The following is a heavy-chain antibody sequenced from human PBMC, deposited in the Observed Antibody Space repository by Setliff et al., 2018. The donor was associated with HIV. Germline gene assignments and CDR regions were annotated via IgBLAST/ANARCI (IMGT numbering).Heavy chain of an antibody. CDR1: GYTFTGYY. CDR3: ATFYNSGSLTSFDH. J-gene: IGHJ4*02. Sequence: ASVKVSCKASGYTFTGYYMHWVRQAPGQGLEWMGWINPNSGDTNYAQKFQGRVTMTTDTSINTAYMELSSLRSEDTAVYYCATFYNSGSLTSFDHWGQGTLVTVSS. D-gene: IGHD3-10*01. CDR2: INPNSGDT. V-gene: IGHV1-2*02.